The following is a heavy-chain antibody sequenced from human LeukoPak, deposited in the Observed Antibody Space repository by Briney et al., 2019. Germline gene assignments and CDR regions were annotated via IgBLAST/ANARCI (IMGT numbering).Heavy chain of an antibody. V-gene: IGHV3-7*01. D-gene: IGHD6-13*01. CDR3: ARDSAGKDY. CDR1: GFTFSTYW. Sequence: GGSLRLSCAGSGFTFSTYWMSWVCQAPGKGLEWVANIKQDGSEKYYVDSVKGRFTISRDNAKNSLYLQMNSLRAEDTAMYYCARDSAGKDYWGQGTLVTVSS. J-gene: IGHJ4*02. CDR2: IKQDGSEK.